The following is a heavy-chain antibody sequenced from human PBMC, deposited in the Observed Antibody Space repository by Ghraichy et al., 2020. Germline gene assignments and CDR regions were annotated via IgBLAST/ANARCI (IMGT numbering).Heavy chain of an antibody. CDR3: ARGTGYSYGSLAY. V-gene: IGHV3-33*01. CDR2: IWYDGSNK. D-gene: IGHD5-18*01. Sequence: GGSLRLSCAASGFTFSSYGMHWVRQAPGKGLEWVAVIWYDGSNKYYADSVKGRFTISRDNSKNTLYLQMNSLRAEDTAVYYCARGTGYSYGSLAYWGQGTLVTVSS. CDR1: GFTFSSYG. J-gene: IGHJ4*02.